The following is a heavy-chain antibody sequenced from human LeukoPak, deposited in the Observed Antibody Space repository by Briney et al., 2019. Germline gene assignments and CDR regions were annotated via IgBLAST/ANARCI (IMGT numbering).Heavy chain of an antibody. Sequence: GASVKVSCKASGYTFTGYYMHWVRQAPGQGLEWMGWINPNSGGTNYAQKFQGRVTMTRDTSSSTAYMELSRLRSDDTAVYYCARTPRDIVVVVAATLYYYYGMDVWGQGTTVTVSS. CDR3: ARTPRDIVVVVAATLYYYYGMDV. J-gene: IGHJ6*02. D-gene: IGHD2-15*01. V-gene: IGHV1-2*02. CDR2: INPNSGGT. CDR1: GYTFTGYY.